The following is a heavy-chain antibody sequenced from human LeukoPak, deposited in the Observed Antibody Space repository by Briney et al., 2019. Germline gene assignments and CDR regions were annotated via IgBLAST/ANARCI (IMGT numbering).Heavy chain of an antibody. D-gene: IGHD5-24*01. CDR2: INHNGNVN. V-gene: IGHV3-7*03. CDR3: AKGGRDGYNAFDY. Sequence: GGSLRLSCAASGFTFSSYWMNWARQAPGKGLEWVASINHNGNVNYYVDSVKGRFTISRDNAKNSLYLQMSSLRAEDTALYYCAKGGRDGYNAFDYWGQGTLVTVSS. CDR1: GFTFSSYW. J-gene: IGHJ4*02.